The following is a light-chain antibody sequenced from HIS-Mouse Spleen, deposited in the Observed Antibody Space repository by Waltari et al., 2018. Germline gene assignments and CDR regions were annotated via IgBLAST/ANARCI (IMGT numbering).Light chain of an antibody. CDR1: SPNIGSNT. CDR3: AAWDDSLNGYV. Sequence: QSVLTQPPSASGTPGQRVTISCSGSSPNIGSNTVNWYQQLPGTAPKLLIYSNNQRPSGVPTRFSGSKSGTSASLAISGLQSEDEADYYCAAWDDSLNGYVFGTGTKVTVL. CDR2: SNN. V-gene: IGLV1-44*01. J-gene: IGLJ1*01.